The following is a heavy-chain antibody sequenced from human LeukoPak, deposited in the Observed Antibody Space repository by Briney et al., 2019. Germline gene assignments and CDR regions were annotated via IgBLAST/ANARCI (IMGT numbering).Heavy chain of an antibody. Sequence: ASVKVSCKASGYTFTSYGISWVRQAPGQGLEWMGWISAYNGNTNYAQKLQGRVTMTTDTSTSTAYMELRSLRSDDTAVYYCARNYCSSTSCYPTRSYYYYYYMDVWGKGTTVTVS. V-gene: IGHV1-18*01. J-gene: IGHJ6*03. CDR1: GYTFTSYG. CDR3: ARNYCSSTSCYPTRSYYYYYYMDV. CDR2: ISAYNGNT. D-gene: IGHD2-2*01.